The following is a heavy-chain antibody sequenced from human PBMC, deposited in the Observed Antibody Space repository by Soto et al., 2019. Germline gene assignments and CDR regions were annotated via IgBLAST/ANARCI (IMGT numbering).Heavy chain of an antibody. J-gene: IGHJ4*02. CDR3: PGEVASGY. D-gene: IGHD2-15*01. CDR2: ISRDGGTK. CDR1: GFTVSTYG. Sequence: QVQLVESGGGVVQPGRSLRLSCAVSGFTVSTYGMHWVRQAPGKGLEWVAVISRDGGTKYYADSVKGRFTISRDNSRNTLFLDMNSLRCDDMAVYYCPGEVASGYWGQGTLVTVSS. V-gene: IGHV3-30*03.